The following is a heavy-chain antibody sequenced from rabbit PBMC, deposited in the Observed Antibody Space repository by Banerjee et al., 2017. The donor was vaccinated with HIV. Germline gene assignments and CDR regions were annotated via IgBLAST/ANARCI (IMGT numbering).Heavy chain of an antibody. CDR1: GFSFSSNW. CDR2: IDTATAKG. Sequence: LEESGGGLVKPGGTLTLTCTVSGFSFSSNWICWVRQAPGKGLEWIACIDTATAKGVYASWVNGRFTISKTSSTTVTLQMTSLTAADTATYFCAREPYIAAGGYGLWGPGTLVTVS. V-gene: IGHV1S45*01. D-gene: IGHD1-1*01. J-gene: IGHJ4*01. CDR3: AREPYIAAGGYGL.